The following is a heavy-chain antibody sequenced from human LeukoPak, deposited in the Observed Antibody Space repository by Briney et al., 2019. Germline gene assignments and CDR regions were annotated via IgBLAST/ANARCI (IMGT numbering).Heavy chain of an antibody. CDR1: GFTFSSYA. J-gene: IGHJ3*02. Sequence: QSGGSLRLSCAASGFTFSSYAMSWVRQAPGKGLEWVSAISGSGGSTYYADSVKGRFTISRDNSKNTLYLQMNSLRAEDTAVYYCAKPGDYVWGSYRPFLHDPHAFDIWGQGTMVTVSS. CDR2: ISGSGGST. D-gene: IGHD3-16*02. CDR3: AKPGDYVWGSYRPFLHDPHAFDI. V-gene: IGHV3-23*01.